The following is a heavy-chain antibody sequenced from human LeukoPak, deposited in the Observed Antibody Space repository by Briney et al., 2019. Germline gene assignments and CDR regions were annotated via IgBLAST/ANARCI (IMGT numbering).Heavy chain of an antibody. CDR3: ARRVGSSSWFFDY. CDR2: IYPGDSDT. CDR1: GYSFTSYW. Sequence: GESLKISCKGSGYSFTSYWIAWVRQMPGKGLEWMAIIYPGDSDTRYSPSFQGQVTISADKSISTAYLQWSSLKASDTAMYYCARRVGSSSWFFDYWGQGTLVTVSS. V-gene: IGHV5-51*01. J-gene: IGHJ4*02. D-gene: IGHD6-13*01.